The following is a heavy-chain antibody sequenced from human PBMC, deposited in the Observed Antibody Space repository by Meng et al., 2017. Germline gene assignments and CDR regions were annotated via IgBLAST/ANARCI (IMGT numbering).Heavy chain of an antibody. CDR3: ARGRVVAVAGKNPYFDY. J-gene: IGHJ4*02. V-gene: IGHV4-34*01. CDR1: GGSFSGYY. D-gene: IGHD6-19*01. Sequence: QVQLQSWGAGLLKPSETLSLTCAVYGGSFSGYYWSWIRQPPGKGLEWIGEINHSGSTNYNPSLKSRVTISVDTSKNQFSLKLSSVTAADTAVYYCARGRVVAVAGKNPYFDYWGQGTLVTVSS. CDR2: INHSGST.